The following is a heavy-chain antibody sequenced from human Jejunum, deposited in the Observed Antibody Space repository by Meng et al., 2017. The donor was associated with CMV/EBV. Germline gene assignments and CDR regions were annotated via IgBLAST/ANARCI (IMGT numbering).Heavy chain of an antibody. CDR1: GFTVSSNY. V-gene: IGHV3-66*02. D-gene: IGHD6-6*01. J-gene: IGHJ6*02. Sequence: GFTVSSNYMSWVRQTPGKGLEWVSVLYSGGITYYADSVKGRFTISRDNSKNTLYLQMNSLRAEDTAVYYCAREHFISSYYYYVMDVWGQGTTVTVSS. CDR3: AREHFISSYYYYVMDV. CDR2: LYSGGIT.